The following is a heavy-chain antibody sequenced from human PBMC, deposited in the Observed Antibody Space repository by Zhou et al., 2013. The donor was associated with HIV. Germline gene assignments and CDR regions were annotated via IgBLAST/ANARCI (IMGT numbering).Heavy chain of an antibody. CDR3: ARVYGHPLRVVTMYYWVDGTVRRPSSSRRCDS. CDR2: IIPLFGTA. D-gene: IGHD2-8*01. CDR1: GDTFSNYA. V-gene: IGHV1-69*05. J-gene: IGHJ5*01. Sequence: QVQLVQSGAEVKKPGSSVKVSCKASGDTFSNYAINWVRQAPGQGLEWMGGIIPLFGTANYAQSFQGRVTITTDESTSTAYMELSSLRSEDTAIYYCARVYGHPLRVVTMYYWVDGTVRRPSSSRRCDS.